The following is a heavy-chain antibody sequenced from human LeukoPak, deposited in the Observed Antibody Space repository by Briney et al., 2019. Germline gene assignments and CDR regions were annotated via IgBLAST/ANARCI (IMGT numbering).Heavy chain of an antibody. J-gene: IGHJ4*02. CDR3: ARHAYSSSFFDY. CDR1: GGSISSSSYY. D-gene: IGHD6-13*01. V-gene: IGHV4-39*01. CDR2: IYYSGST. Sequence: KPSETLSLTCTVSGGSISSSSYYWGWIRQPPGKGLEWIGSIYYSGSTYYNPSLKSRVTISVDTSKNQFSLKLSSVTAADTAVYYCARHAYSSSFFDYWGQGTLVTVSS.